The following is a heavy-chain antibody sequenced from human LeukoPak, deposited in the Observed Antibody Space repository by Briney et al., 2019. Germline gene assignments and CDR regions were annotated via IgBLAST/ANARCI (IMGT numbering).Heavy chain of an antibody. CDR3: AREYYDILTGYYNPYYYYGMDV. CDR1: GGSISSGDYY. CDR2: IYYSGST. V-gene: IGHV4-30-4*01. D-gene: IGHD3-9*01. J-gene: IGHJ6*02. Sequence: SQTLSLTCTVSGGSISSGDYYWSWIRQPPGKGLEWIGYIYYSGSTYYNPSLKSRVTISVDTSKNQFSLKLSSVTAADTAVYYCAREYYDILTGYYNPYYYYGMDVWGQGTTVTVSS.